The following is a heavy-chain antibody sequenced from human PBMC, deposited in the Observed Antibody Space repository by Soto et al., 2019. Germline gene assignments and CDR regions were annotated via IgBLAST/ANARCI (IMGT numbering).Heavy chain of an antibody. V-gene: IGHV4-38-2*01. J-gene: IGHJ6*02. D-gene: IGHD2-2*01. CDR3: ASSKSYYSYGMDV. CDR1: GSSVSSGYY. CDR2: IFYSGNP. Sequence: SETLSLTCGVSGSSVSSGYYWVWIRQPPGKGLEWIGSIFYSGNPYYNPSLKSRVTISEDTSKNQFSLNLSSVTAADTAVYFCASSKSYYSYGMDVWGQGTTVTVSS.